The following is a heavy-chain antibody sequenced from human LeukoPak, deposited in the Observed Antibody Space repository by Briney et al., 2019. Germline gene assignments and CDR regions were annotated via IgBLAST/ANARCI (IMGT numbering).Heavy chain of an antibody. J-gene: IGHJ4*02. Sequence: PGRSLRLSCAASAFTFSSYAMHWVRQAPGKGLEWVSVISYDGSNKYYADSVKGRVTISRDNSKNTVYLQMNSLRAEDTAVYYCARDIDYWGQGTLVSVCS. CDR1: AFTFSSYA. CDR2: ISYDGSNK. CDR3: ARDIDY. V-gene: IGHV3-30-3*01.